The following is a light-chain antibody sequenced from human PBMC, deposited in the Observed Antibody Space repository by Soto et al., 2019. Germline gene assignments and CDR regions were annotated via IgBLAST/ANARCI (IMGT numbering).Light chain of an antibody. CDR2: EVS. Sequence: QSVLTQPPSASGSPGQSVTISCTGTSGDVGTYNYVSWYQQHPGKAPKLMIYEVSERPSGVPDRFSGSKSGNTASLTVSGLQAEDEADYYCTSYAGSNPFYAFGTGTKVTVL. CDR3: TSYAGSNPFYA. V-gene: IGLV2-8*01. J-gene: IGLJ1*01. CDR1: SGDVGTYNY.